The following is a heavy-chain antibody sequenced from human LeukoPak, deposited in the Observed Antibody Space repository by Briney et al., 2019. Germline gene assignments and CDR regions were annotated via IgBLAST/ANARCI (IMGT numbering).Heavy chain of an antibody. Sequence: GASVKVSCKASGYTFTSYAMHWVRQAPGQRLEWMGWINAGNGNTKYSQKLQGRVTMTTDTSTGTAYMELSSLRSEDTAVYYCARFSSGYYPIERDYWGQGTLVTVSS. CDR1: GYTFTSYA. D-gene: IGHD3-22*01. CDR3: ARFSSGYYPIERDY. V-gene: IGHV1-3*01. J-gene: IGHJ4*02. CDR2: INAGNGNT.